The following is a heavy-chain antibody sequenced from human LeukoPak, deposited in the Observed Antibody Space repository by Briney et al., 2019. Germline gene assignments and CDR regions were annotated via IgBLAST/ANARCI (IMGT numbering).Heavy chain of an antibody. Sequence: ASVKVSCKASGYTFIGYYLHWVRQAPGQGLEWMGWINPHNGDTNYALKFQGRVTMTRDTSITTAYMELSRLKSDDTAVYYCATVRDIVVGGGPYYFDYWGQGTLVTVSS. CDR1: GYTFIGYY. D-gene: IGHD2-15*01. J-gene: IGHJ4*02. CDR2: INPHNGDT. CDR3: ATVRDIVVGGGPYYFDY. V-gene: IGHV1-2*02.